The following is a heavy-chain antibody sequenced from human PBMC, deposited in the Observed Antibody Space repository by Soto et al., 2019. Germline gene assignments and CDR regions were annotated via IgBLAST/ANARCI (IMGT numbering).Heavy chain of an antibody. D-gene: IGHD2-8*01. V-gene: IGHV3-49*03. CDR3: SRDCPCGLGYCTNGACFPNDF. CDR2: VRSNAYGETT. CDR1: GFTFGDYA. J-gene: IGHJ4*02. Sequence: GGSLRLSCTTSGFTFGDYAMSWFRQTPGKGLEWVGFVRSNAYGETTEYAASVKGRVTVGRDNSRSTAYLHMSSLKTEDTGVYFCSRDCPCGLGYCTNGACFPNDFWGQGTLVTVSS.